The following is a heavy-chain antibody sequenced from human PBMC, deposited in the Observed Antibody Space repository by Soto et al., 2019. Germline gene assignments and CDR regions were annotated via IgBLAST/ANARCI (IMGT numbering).Heavy chain of an antibody. V-gene: IGHV1-18*01. CDR1: GYTFTSYG. J-gene: IGHJ4*02. CDR3: ARDSPPVDY. CDR2: ISAYNGNT. Sequence: QVQLVQSGAEVKKPGASVKVSCKASGYTFTSYGVSWVRQAPGQGLEWMGWISAYNGNTKYAQKLQGRVTMTTNTSTNTAYMDLRSLRSDDTAVYYCARDSPPVDYWGQGTLVTVSS.